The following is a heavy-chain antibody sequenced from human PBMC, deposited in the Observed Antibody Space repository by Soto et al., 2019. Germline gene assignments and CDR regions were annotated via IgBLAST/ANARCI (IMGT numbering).Heavy chain of an antibody. D-gene: IGHD6-13*01. J-gene: IGHJ3*02. V-gene: IGHV5-10-1*01. CDR1: GYSFTSYW. Sequence: GESLKISCKGSGYSFTSYWISWVRQMPGKGLEWMGRIDPSDSYTNYSPSFQGHVTISADKSISTAYLQWSSLKASDTAMYYCARGRTYGSWYLGAFDIWGQGTMVTV. CDR2: IDPSDSYT. CDR3: ARGRTYGSWYLGAFDI.